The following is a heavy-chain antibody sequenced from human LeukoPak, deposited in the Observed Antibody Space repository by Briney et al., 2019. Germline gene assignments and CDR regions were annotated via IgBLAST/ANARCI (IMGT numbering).Heavy chain of an antibody. Sequence: GGSLRLSCAASGFTFSSYAMHWVRQAPGKGLEWVAVISYDGSNKYYADSVKGRFTISRDNSKNTLYLQMNSLRAEDTAVYYCAKDDVGTADKGLDYWGQGTLVTVSS. CDR2: ISYDGSNK. J-gene: IGHJ4*02. CDR1: GFTFSSYA. CDR3: AKDDVGTADKGLDY. V-gene: IGHV3-30*04. D-gene: IGHD1-1*01.